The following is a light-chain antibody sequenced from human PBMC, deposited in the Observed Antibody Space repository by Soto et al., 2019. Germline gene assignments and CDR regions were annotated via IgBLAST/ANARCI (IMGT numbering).Light chain of an antibody. CDR3: QQLSHYPYS. J-gene: IGKJ2*01. CDR1: YDISSS. CDR2: DYS. Sequence: DIQLTQSPSFLSASVEDRVTISCRASYDISSSLAWYQQAPGKPPKLLIYDYSTLQTGVTSRFTGCGSGRKFTLTISGLQFGDFATYDCQQLSHYPYSFGQGTKLEI. V-gene: IGKV1-9*01.